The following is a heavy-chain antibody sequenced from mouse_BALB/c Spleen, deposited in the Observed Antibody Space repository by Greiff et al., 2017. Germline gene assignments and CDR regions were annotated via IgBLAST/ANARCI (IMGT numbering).Heavy chain of an antibody. CDR1: GYSFTGYY. Sequence: LVKTGASVKISCKASGYSFTGYYMHWVKQSHGKSLEWIGYISCYNGATSYNQKFKGKATFTVDTSSSTAYMQFNSLTSEDSAVYYCAREDGNYVGAMDYWGQGTSVTVSS. CDR3: AREDGNYVGAMDY. D-gene: IGHD2-1*01. V-gene: IGHV1S34*01. CDR2: ISCYNGAT. J-gene: IGHJ4*01.